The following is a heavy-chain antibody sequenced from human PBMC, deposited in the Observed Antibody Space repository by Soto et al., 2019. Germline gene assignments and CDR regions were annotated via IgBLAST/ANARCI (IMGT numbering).Heavy chain of an antibody. V-gene: IGHV3-33*01. Sequence: QVQLVESGGGVVQPGRSLRLSCAASGFTFSNYGMHWVRQAPGKGLEWVAVILNDGSNRYHADSVKDRFTISRDNSKNTLYLQMNSLRADDTAVYYWARDAAYSGNGMDVWGQGTTVTVS. CDR1: GFTFSNYG. D-gene: IGHD3-10*01. CDR3: ARDAAYSGNGMDV. CDR2: ILNDGSNR. J-gene: IGHJ6*02.